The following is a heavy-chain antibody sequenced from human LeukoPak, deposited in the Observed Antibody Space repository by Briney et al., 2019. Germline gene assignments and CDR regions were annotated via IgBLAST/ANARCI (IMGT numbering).Heavy chain of an antibody. J-gene: IGHJ2*01. CDR1: ELTFSSYG. D-gene: IGHD2-15*01. V-gene: IGHV3-30*02. Sequence: PGGSLRLSCAASELTFSSYGLHWVRQAPGKGLEWVAFIWYDGSKKYYADSVKGRFVISRDNSNNRLYLQMDSVRVEDTAMYYCAKDHCRGFPGCYYFDFWGRGTLVTVSS. CDR2: IWYDGSKK. CDR3: AKDHCRGFPGCYYFDF.